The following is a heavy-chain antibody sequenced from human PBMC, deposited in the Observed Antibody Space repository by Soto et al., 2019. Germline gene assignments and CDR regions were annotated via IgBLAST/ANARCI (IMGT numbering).Heavy chain of an antibody. CDR2: IYYSGST. Sequence: LSLTCTVSGGSISSYYWSWIRQPPGKGLEWIGYIYYSGSTNYNPSLKSRVTISVDTSKNQFSLKLSSVTAADTAVYYCASSEGAGYPYYYYGMDVWGQGTTVTVSS. CDR3: ASSEGAGYPYYYYGMDV. J-gene: IGHJ6*02. V-gene: IGHV4-59*01. D-gene: IGHD3-9*01. CDR1: GGSISSYY.